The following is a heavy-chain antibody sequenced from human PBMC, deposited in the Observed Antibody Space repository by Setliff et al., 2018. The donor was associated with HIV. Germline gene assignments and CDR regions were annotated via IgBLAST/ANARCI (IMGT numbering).Heavy chain of an antibody. J-gene: IGHJ4*02. V-gene: IGHV1-18*01. CDR3: ARDGGDGSGYYYADY. Sequence: ASVKVSCKASGYTFTSYGITWVRQAPGQGLEWMGWISGYNGNTDYAQNLQGRVTMTTDTSTSTAYMELRSLRSEETAVFYCARDGGDGSGYYYADYWGQGTLVTVSS. D-gene: IGHD3-22*01. CDR1: GYTFTSYG. CDR2: ISGYNGNT.